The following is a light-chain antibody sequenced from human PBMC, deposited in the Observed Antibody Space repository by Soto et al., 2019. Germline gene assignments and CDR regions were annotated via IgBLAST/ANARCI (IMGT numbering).Light chain of an antibody. CDR3: QQYDVWPWT. V-gene: IGKV3D-15*01. Sequence: EIVMTQSPANLSVSPGERATLSCRASQSVRTNLAWYQQSPGQAPRLLIYGASTRATGIPPRLSGGGSETEFTLTISSLQSEAFAVYHCQQYDVWPWTFGQGTKVEIK. CDR1: QSVRTN. J-gene: IGKJ1*01. CDR2: GAS.